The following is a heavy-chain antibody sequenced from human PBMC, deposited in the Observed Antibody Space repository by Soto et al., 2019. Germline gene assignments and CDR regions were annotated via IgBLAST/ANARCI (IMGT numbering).Heavy chain of an antibody. CDR2: VDSDGRRT. V-gene: IGHV3-74*01. Sequence: EVQLVESGGGSVQPGGSLRLSCVASGITFTNYWMHWVRQVPGKGLVWVARVDSDGRRTSYADFVKGRFTISRDNAKNTLYLQMNSLRVEDTAMYYCGTDFEHWGQGIPVTVSS. CDR1: GITFTNYW. J-gene: IGHJ4*02. CDR3: GTDFEH.